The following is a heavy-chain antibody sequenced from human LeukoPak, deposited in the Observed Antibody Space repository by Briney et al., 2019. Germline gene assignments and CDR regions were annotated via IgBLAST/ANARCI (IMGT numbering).Heavy chain of an antibody. D-gene: IGHD1-26*01. CDR3: TTDSLVGATLLDHY. J-gene: IGHJ4*02. CDR2: IKSKTDGGTT. Sequence: GGSLRLSCAASGFTFSDYYVTWIRQAPGKGLEWVGRIKSKTDGGTTDYAAPVKGRFTISRDDSKNTLCLQMNSLKTEDTAVYYCTTDSLVGATLLDHYWGQGTLVTVSS. V-gene: IGHV3-15*01. CDR1: GFTFSDYY.